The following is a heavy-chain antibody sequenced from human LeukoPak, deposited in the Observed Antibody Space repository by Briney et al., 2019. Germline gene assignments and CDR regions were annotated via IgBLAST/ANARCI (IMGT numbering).Heavy chain of an antibody. V-gene: IGHV4-59*08. D-gene: IGHD1-26*01. Sequence: SETLSLTCTVSGGSISSYYWSWIRQPPGKGLEWIGYISYSGNTNYNPSLKSRVTISVDMSKNQFSLKLSSVTAADTAVYHCARLILSGSYLYYFDYWGQGTLVTVSS. J-gene: IGHJ4*02. CDR3: ARLILSGSYLYYFDY. CDR1: GGSISSYY. CDR2: ISYSGNT.